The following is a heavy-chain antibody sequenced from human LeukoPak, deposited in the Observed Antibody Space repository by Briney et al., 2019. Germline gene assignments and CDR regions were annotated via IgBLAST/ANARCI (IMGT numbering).Heavy chain of an antibody. CDR1: GFTFSSYE. CDR2: ISSSGSTI. D-gene: IGHD1-26*01. J-gene: IGHJ4*02. V-gene: IGHV3-48*03. CDR3: ARGAGATRKIDY. Sequence: GGSLRLSCAASGFTFSSYEMNWVRQAPGKGLEWVSYISSSGSTIYYADSVKGRFTISRDNAKNSLFLQMNSLRAEDTAVYYCARGAGATRKIDYWGQGTLVTVSS.